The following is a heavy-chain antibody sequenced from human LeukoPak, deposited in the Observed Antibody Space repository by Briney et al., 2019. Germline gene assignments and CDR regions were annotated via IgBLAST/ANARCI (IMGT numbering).Heavy chain of an antibody. V-gene: IGHV3-48*02. Sequence: GGSLRLSCAASGFAFSSYSMNWVRQAPGKGLEWVSYISGSSTIYYADSVKGRFTISRDNAKNSLYLQMNSLRDGDTAVYYCATYSSGWYLVYWGQGTLVTVSS. CDR3: ATYSSGWYLVY. J-gene: IGHJ4*02. D-gene: IGHD6-19*01. CDR2: ISGSSTI. CDR1: GFAFSSYS.